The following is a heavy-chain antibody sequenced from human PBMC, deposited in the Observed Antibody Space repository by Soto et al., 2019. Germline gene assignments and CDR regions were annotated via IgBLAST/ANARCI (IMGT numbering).Heavy chain of an antibody. CDR2: ISGSGGST. CDR1: GFTFSSYA. V-gene: IGHV3-23*01. D-gene: IGHD6-13*01. Sequence: EVQLLESGGGLVQPGGSLRLSCAASGFTFSSYAMSWVRQAPGEGLEWVSGISGSGGSTCYADSVKGRFTISRDNSKNTLYLQMNSLKAEDTAVYYCAKSSVPGSSWSANFDYWGQGTLVTVSS. CDR3: AKSSVPGSSWSANFDY. J-gene: IGHJ4*02.